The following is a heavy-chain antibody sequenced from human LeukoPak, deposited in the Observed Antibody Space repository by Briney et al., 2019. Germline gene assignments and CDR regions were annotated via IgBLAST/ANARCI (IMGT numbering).Heavy chain of an antibody. CDR3: AREGGPYRPLDY. CDR2: VHLTGRT. J-gene: IGHJ4*02. Sequence: SGTLSLTCGVSGGSISSTNWWTWVRQPPGEGLEWIGEVHLTGRTNYNPSLESRVTMSVDMSENHISLKLTSVTAADTAVYYCAREGGPYRPLDYSGQGTLVTVSS. CDR1: GGSISSTNW. V-gene: IGHV4-4*02.